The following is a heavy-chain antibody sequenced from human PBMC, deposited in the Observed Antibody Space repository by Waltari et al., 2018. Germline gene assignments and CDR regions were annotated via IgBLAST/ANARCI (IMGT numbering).Heavy chain of an antibody. CDR3: AKVPSHDYGPPFHFDE. D-gene: IGHD4-17*01. CDR1: GFTFSTYA. J-gene: IGHJ4*02. Sequence: EVQLLESGGGLVQPGGSLRLSCSASGFTFSTYAMTWVRQAPGKGLEWVSAINAGCGSTYHAESVRGRFKISRDNSKTTLFLQMNGLRVEDTAVYYCAKVPSHDYGPPFHFDEWGQGTLVAVSS. CDR2: INAGCGST. V-gene: IGHV3-23*01.